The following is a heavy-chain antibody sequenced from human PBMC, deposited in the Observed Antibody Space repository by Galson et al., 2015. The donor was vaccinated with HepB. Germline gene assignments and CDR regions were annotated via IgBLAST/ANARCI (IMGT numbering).Heavy chain of an antibody. CDR3: AKGSGFIVVVSDY. CDR2: ISGSDGTT. D-gene: IGHD2-21*01. CDR1: GFTFSSYA. J-gene: IGHJ4*02. Sequence: SLRLSCAASGFTFSSYAMNWVRQVPGKGLEWVSLISGSDGTTLYADSVKGRFTISRDNSKNTLYLQMNSLRAEDTAVYYCAKGSGFIVVVSDYWGQGTLVTVSS. V-gene: IGHV3-23*01.